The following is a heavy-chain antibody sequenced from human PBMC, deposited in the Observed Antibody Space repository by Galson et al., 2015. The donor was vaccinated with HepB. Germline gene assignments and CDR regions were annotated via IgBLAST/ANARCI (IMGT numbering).Heavy chain of an antibody. J-gene: IGHJ4*02. CDR1: GFTVSSNY. D-gene: IGHD6-13*01. Sequence: SLRLSCAASGFTVSSNYMSWVRQAPGKGLEWVSVIYSGGSTYYADSVKGRFTISRDNSKNTLYLQMNSLRAEDTAVYYCAREIDLGIAAAGPLGDWGQGTLVTVSS. CDR2: IYSGGST. CDR3: AREIDLGIAAAGPLGD. V-gene: IGHV3-53*01.